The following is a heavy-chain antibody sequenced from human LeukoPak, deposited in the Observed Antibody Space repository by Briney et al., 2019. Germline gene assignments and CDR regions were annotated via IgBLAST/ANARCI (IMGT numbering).Heavy chain of an antibody. CDR3: ARSSYNWNDFDY. CDR1: GGTFSSYA. V-gene: IGHV1-69*04. J-gene: IGHJ4*02. Sequence: SVKVSCKASGGTFSSYAISWVRQAPGQGLEWMGRIIPILGIANYAQKFQGRVTITADKSTSTAYMELSSLRSEDTAVYYCARSSYNWNDFDYWGQGTLVTVSS. D-gene: IGHD1-20*01. CDR2: IIPILGIA.